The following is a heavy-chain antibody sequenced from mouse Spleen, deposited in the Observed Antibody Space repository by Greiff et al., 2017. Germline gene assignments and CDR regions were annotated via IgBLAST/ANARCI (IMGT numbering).Heavy chain of an antibody. CDR1: GYTFTDYY. CDR2: IYPGSGNT. J-gene: IGHJ2*01. CDR3: ARSRRGDFDY. V-gene: IGHV1-76*01. Sequence: QVQLQQSGAELVRPGASVKLSCKASGYTFTDYYINWVKQRPGQGLEWIARIYPGSGNTYYNEKFKGKATLTAEKSSSTAYMQLSSLTSEDSAVYFCARSRRGDFDYWGQGTTLTVSS.